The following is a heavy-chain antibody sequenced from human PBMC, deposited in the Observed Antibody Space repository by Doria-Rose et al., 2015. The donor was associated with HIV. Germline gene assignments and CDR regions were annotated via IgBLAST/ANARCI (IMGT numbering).Heavy chain of an antibody. D-gene: IGHD1-26*01. CDR3: ARDGIVGATSYCAY. J-gene: IGHJ4*02. V-gene: IGHV4-39*06. Sequence: RVQLQESGPRLVKPSETLSLTCTVSGGSFRSSYHWGWIRQTPETGLEWIGNFCFSGSTYYNPSLKSRVPMSVDASKTQFSLGLSSGTAADTAVDYCARDGIVGATSYCAYWGQGILVTVSP. CDR2: FCFSGST. CDR1: GGSFRSSYH.